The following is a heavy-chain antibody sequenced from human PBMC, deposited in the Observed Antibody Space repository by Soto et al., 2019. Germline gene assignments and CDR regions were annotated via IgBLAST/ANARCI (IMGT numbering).Heavy chain of an antibody. CDR2: IANGDNHI. CDR3: ARENGHCTDACNRGAFDI. J-gene: IGHJ3*02. V-gene: IGHV3-21*01. CDR1: GFTFSEYS. Sequence: EVQVVESGGGLVKPGGSLRLSCAASGFTFSEYSFLWVRQAPGKGLEWLSFIANGDNHIFYSDSVKGRFTISRDNAKNSVYLQLNSLRADVSAVYYCARENGHCTDACNRGAFDIWGQGTMVTVSS. D-gene: IGHD2-2*01.